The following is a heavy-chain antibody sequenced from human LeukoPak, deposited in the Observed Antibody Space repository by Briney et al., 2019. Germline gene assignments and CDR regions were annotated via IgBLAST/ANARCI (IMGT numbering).Heavy chain of an antibody. Sequence: GGSLRLSCAASGFTFSNYWMHWVRQAPGKGLVWVSRINSDGINTSYADSVKGRFTISRDNAKNTLNLQMNSLRAEDTAVYYCARDLGQYFDTSDNWFDPWGQGTLVTVSS. CDR2: INSDGINT. CDR1: GFTFSNYW. D-gene: IGHD3-22*01. V-gene: IGHV3-74*01. J-gene: IGHJ5*02. CDR3: ARDLGQYFDTSDNWFDP.